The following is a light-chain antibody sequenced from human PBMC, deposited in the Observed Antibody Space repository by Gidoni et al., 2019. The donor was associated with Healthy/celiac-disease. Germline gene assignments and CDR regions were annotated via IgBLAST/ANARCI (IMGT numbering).Light chain of an antibody. CDR1: QSVLYSSNNKNY. Sequence: DIVMTQSPDSLAVSLGERATINCKSSQSVLYSSNNKNYLAWYQQKPGQPPKLLIYGASTRESGVPDRFSGSGSGTDFTLTISSLRAEDVAVYYCQQYYSTPTWTFGQGTKVEIK. CDR3: QQYYSTPTWT. CDR2: GAS. V-gene: IGKV4-1*01. J-gene: IGKJ1*01.